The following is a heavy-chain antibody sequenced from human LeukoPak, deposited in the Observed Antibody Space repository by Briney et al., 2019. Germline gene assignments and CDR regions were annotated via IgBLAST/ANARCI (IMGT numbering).Heavy chain of an antibody. V-gene: IGHV3-23*01. Sequence: GGSLRLSCAASGFTFSSYAMSWVRQAPGKGLEWVSAISGSGGSTYYADSVKGRFTISRDNSKNTLYLQMNSLIAEDTAVYYSAKPAGEYFTKGVCYPFDYWGQGTLVTVPS. CDR3: AKPAGEYFTKGVCYPFDY. CDR1: GFTFSSYA. J-gene: IGHJ4*02. D-gene: IGHD2-8*01. CDR2: ISGSGGST.